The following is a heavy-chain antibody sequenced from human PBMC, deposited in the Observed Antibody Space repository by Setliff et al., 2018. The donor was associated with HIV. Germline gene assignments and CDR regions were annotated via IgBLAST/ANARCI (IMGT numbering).Heavy chain of an antibody. CDR1: GGSINSTSYY. CDR3: ARAPYYDYRGLAVYYFDY. CDR2: IYYSGDT. J-gene: IGHJ4*02. V-gene: IGHV4-39*06. D-gene: IGHD3-22*01. Sequence: SETLSLTCIVSGGSINSTSYYWGWIRQPPGQGLEWIGTIYYSGDTFYNTSLKTRITISVDTSKNHLALKVSSLTAADTAVYYCARAPYYDYRGLAVYYFDYWGQGTLVTVSS.